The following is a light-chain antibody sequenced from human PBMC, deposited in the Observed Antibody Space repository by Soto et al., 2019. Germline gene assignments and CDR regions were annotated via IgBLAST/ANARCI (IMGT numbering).Light chain of an antibody. J-gene: IGKJ5*01. CDR3: HQYDSSPHSIT. Sequence: EIVLTQSPATLSSFPGDRVTLSCRAGQYINTRFAWYQHRPGQAPRLLIYQTSLRATGTPDRLSGSGSGTDFTLTINRLEPADFAVYYCHQYDSSPHSITFGQGTRLEIK. CDR1: QYINTRF. CDR2: QTS. V-gene: IGKV3-20*01.